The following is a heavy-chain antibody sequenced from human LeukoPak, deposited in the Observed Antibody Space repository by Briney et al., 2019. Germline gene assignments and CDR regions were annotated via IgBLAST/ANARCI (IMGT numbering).Heavy chain of an antibody. V-gene: IGHV3-30*18. CDR2: ISYDGSIK. J-gene: IGHJ4*02. CDR3: AKDLGCSGGSCYSGIDY. D-gene: IGHD2-15*01. CDR1: GFTFSSYG. Sequence: PGGSLRLSCAASGFTFSSYGMHWVRQAPGKGLEWVAVISYDGSIKYYADSVKGRFTISRDNSKNTLYLQMNSLRAEDTAVYYCAKDLGCSGGSCYSGIDYWGQGTLVTVSS.